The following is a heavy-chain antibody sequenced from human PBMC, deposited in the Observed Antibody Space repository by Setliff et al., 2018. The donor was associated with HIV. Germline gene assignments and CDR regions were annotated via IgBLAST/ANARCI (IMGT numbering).Heavy chain of an antibody. CDR2: IYTDGST. V-gene: IGHV4-61*09. CDR1: GGSISSGTYY. J-gene: IGHJ5*01. CDR3: AMLDTSDYFRNNWFDS. Sequence: LSLTCTVSGGSISSGTYYWSWIRQPAGKGLEWIGHIYTDGSTNFNPSLRSRVTISAVTPKNQLSLKLTSVTAADTAVYYCAMLDTSDYFRNNWFDSWGQGTLVTVSS. D-gene: IGHD3-22*01.